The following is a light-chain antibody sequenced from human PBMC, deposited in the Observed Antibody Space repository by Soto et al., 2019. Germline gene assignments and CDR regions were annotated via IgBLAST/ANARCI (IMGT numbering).Light chain of an antibody. V-gene: IGKV1-39*01. CDR3: XQSYSTLT. CDR2: AAS. Sequence: DIQMTQSPSSLSASVGDRVTITCRASQSISSYLNWYQQKPGKAPKLLIYAASSLQSGVPSRFSGSGSGTDFTLTXXSXQPEXFAXXXCXQSYSTLTFGPGTKVDIK. J-gene: IGKJ3*01. CDR1: QSISSY.